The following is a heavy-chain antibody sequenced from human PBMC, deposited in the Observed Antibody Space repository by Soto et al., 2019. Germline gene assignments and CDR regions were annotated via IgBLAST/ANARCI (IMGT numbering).Heavy chain of an antibody. CDR3: ARDPPDYGSGSSSDINFDY. D-gene: IGHD3-10*01. CDR1: GGTFSSYA. J-gene: IGHJ4*02. V-gene: IGHV1-69*13. CDR2: IIPIFGTA. Sequence: ASVKVSCKASGGTFSSYAISWVRQAPGQGLEWMGGIIPIFGTANCAQKFQGRVTITADESTSTAYMELSSLRSEDTAVYYCARDPPDYGSGSSSDINFDYWGQGTLVTVSS.